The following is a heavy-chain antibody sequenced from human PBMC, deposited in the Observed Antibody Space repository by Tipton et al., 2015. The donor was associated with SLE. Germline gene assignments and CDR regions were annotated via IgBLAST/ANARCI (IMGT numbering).Heavy chain of an antibody. CDR3: ARDVGYDSSGYYHRYFDY. V-gene: IGHV4-59*12. Sequence: GLVKPSETLSLTCTVSGGSISSYYWSWIRQPPGKGLEWIGYIYYSGSTYYNPSLKSRVTISVDTSKNQFSLKLSSVTAADTAVYYCARDVGYDSSGYYHRYFDYWGQGTLVTVSS. J-gene: IGHJ4*02. CDR2: IYYSGST. D-gene: IGHD3-22*01. CDR1: GGSISSYY.